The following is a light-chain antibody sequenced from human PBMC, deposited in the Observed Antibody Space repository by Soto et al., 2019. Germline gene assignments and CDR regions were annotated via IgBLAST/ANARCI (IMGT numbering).Light chain of an antibody. CDR2: DAS. J-gene: IGKJ2*01. CDR1: QTIKNW. Sequence: DIQMTQSPSTLSASVGDRVTITCRASQTIKNWLAWYQQKPGKAPKLLIYDASSLESGVPSRFSGSRSGAEFTLTISSLQPDDFATYHCQQYNSFPYTFGQGTKLEIK. V-gene: IGKV1-5*01. CDR3: QQYNSFPYT.